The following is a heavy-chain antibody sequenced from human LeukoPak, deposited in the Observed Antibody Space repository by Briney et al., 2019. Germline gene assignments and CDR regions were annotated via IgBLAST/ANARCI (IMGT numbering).Heavy chain of an antibody. CDR1: GVSINYYY. J-gene: IGHJ4*02. D-gene: IGHD3-3*01. V-gene: IGHV4-59*01. CDR2: IHNSGGT. Sequence: SETLSLTCSLSGVSINYYYWTWIRQSPGKGLEWIGYIHNSGGTNYNPSLQSRVTLSVDTSKNQFSLKLGSVTAADTAVYYCARVRYLEWLSSYYFDYWGQGALVTVS. CDR3: ARVRYLEWLSSYYFDY.